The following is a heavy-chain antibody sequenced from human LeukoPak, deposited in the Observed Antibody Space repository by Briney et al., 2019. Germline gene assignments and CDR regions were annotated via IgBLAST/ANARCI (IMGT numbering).Heavy chain of an antibody. D-gene: IGHD2-2*01. J-gene: IGHJ6*02. CDR2: ISYDGSNK. V-gene: IGHV3-30-3*01. Sequence: PGGSLRLSCAASGFTFSSYAMHWVRQAPGKGLEWVAVISYDGSNKYYADSVEGRFTISRDNSKNTLYLQMNSLRAEDTAVYYCARAPDIVVVSGMDVWGQGTTVTVSS. CDR1: GFTFSSYA. CDR3: ARAPDIVVVSGMDV.